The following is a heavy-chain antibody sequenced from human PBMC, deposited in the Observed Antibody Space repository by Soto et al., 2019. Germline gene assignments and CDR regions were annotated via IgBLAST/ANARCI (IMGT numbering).Heavy chain of an antibody. J-gene: IGHJ5*02. V-gene: IGHV1-2*02. CDR3: AKDLTRQLAYWLDP. D-gene: IGHD6-6*01. CDR1: GFSFTGYY. Sequence: ASVKVSCKASGFSFTGYYIHWLRQAPGQGLEWMGWINAHSGRTEYAQKFQGRVTLTRDTSIATAYLTLTSLTSDDTALYYCAKDLTRQLAYWLDPWGQGTQVTVSS. CDR2: INAHSGRT.